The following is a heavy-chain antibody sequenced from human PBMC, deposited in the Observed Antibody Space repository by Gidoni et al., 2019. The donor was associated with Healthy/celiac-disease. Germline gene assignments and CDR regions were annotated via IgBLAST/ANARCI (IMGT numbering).Heavy chain of an antibody. J-gene: IGHJ3*02. V-gene: IGHV4-59*01. D-gene: IGHD7-27*01. Sequence: QVQLQESGPGLVKPSETLSLTCTVSGGSISSYYWSWIRQPPGKGLEWIGYIYYSGSTNYNPSLKSRVTISVDTSKNQFSLKLSSVTAADTAVYYCARDPGLTVDAFDIWGQGTMVTVSS. CDR1: GGSISSYY. CDR3: ARDPGLTVDAFDI. CDR2: IYYSGST.